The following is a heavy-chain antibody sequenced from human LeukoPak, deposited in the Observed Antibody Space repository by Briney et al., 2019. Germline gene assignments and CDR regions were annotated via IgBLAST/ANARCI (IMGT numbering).Heavy chain of an antibody. CDR2: INPSGGST. V-gene: IGHV1-46*01. CDR1: GYTFTSYD. Sequence: GASVKVSCKASGYTFTSYDINWVRQAPGQGLEWMGIINPSGGSTSYAQKFQGRVTMTRDTSTSTVYMELSSLRSEDTAVYYCARDRETGALDAFDIWGQGTMVTVSS. D-gene: IGHD7-27*01. CDR3: ARDRETGALDAFDI. J-gene: IGHJ3*02.